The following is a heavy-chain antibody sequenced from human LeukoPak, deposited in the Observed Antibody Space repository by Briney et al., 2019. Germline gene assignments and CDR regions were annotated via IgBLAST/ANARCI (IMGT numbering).Heavy chain of an antibody. D-gene: IGHD3-16*01. V-gene: IGHV1-58*02. CDR3: AAVKGGANYYFAY. CDR2: IVVGSGNT. CDR1: GFTFTISA. J-gene: IGHJ4*02. Sequence: SVTVSCKASGFTFTISAMQWVRQARGQRLEWIGWIVVGSGNTNYAQKFQERVTITRDMSTSRAYMELSSLRSEDTAVYYCAAVKGGANYYFAYWGRGTLFTVSS.